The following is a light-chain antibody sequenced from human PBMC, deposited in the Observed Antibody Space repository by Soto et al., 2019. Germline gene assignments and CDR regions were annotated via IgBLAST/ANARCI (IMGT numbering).Light chain of an antibody. CDR2: EVT. CDR1: SSDVGGYNY. J-gene: IGLJ2*01. CDR3: SSVTSSRNRV. Sequence: QSALTQPASVSGSPGQSITISCTGTSSDVGGYNYVSWYQQHPGKAPTLMIYEVTKRPSGVSNRLSGYKSGNTGSLTICGRQAEYYAAGYCSSVTSSRNRVFAAGTKLTVL. V-gene: IGLV2-14*01.